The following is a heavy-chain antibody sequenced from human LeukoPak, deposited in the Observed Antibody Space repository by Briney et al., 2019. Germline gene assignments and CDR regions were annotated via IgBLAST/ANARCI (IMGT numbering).Heavy chain of an antibody. J-gene: IGHJ4*02. V-gene: IGHV4-30-2*01. CDR1: GVSISSGGYY. Sequence: SETLSLTCTVSGVSISSGGYYWSWIRQPPGKGLEWIGYIYHSGSTYYNPSLKSRVTISVDRSKNQFSLKLSSVTAADTAVYYCARDLSSDYWGQGTLVTVSS. CDR3: ARDLSSDY. CDR2: IYHSGST. D-gene: IGHD1-26*01.